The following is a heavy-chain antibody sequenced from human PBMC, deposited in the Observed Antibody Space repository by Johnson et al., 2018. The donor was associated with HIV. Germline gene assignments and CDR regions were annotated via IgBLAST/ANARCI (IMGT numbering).Heavy chain of an antibody. CDR3: AVLWFGGLWAFDI. J-gene: IGHJ3*02. Sequence: VQLVESGGGLVQPGGSLRLSCAASGFTFTSYDMHWVRQATGEGLDWISAIGTAGDTLYPGSAKGRFTISRDNAKNSLYVQMNSLRAEDTAVYYCAVLWFGGLWAFDIWVQGTKVTVSS. V-gene: IGHV3-13*01. CDR1: GFTFTSYD. CDR2: IGTAGDT. D-gene: IGHD3-10*01.